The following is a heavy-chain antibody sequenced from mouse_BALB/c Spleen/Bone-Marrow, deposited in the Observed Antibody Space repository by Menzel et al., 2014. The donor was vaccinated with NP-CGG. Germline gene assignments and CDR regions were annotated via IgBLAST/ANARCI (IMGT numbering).Heavy chain of an antibody. V-gene: IGHV1S56*01. CDR2: IFPGNVNT. J-gene: IGHJ4*01. CDR1: GYTFXSYY. CDR3: ARDSMDY. Sequence: QVQLKQSGPELVKPGASVRISRKASGYTFXSYYIHWVKQRPGQGLEWIGWIFPGNVNTKYNEKFKGKATLTADKSSSTAYMQLSSLTSEDSAVYFCARDSMDYWGQGTSVTVSS.